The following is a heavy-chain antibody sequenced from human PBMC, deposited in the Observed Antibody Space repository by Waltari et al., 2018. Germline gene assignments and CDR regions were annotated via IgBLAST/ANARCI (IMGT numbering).Heavy chain of an antibody. CDR3: ASDPGFANGMDG. CDR1: GFTFSSYS. Sequence: EVQLVESGGGLVKPGGSLRLSCAASGFTFSSYSMNWVRQAPGKGLEWVSVTKGGGNTFYSDSVKGRFTISTDDSSNTLSLQMNSLRVEDTAVYYCASDPGFANGMDGWGQGTTVTVSS. V-gene: IGHV3-53*01. J-gene: IGHJ6*02. CDR2: TKGGGNT.